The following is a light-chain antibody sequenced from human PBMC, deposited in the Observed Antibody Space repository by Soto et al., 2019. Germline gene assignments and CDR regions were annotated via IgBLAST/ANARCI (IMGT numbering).Light chain of an antibody. V-gene: IGLV1-44*01. CDR2: SNN. J-gene: IGLJ2*01. CDR3: VAWDDSLNGYVV. CDR1: SSNNGSNT. Sequence: QSVLTQLPSASGTPGQRVTISCSGSSSNNGSNTVNWYQQLPGTAPKLVIYSNNQRPSGVPDRFSGSKSGTSASLAISGLQSEDEADYYCVAWDDSLNGYVVFGGGTKLTVL.